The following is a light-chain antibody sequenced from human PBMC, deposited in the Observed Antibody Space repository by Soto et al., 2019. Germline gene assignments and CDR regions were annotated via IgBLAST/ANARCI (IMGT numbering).Light chain of an antibody. V-gene: IGKV1-5*01. Sequence: DIQMTQSHSPLSALVGDRVTITCRASQSIDTWLAWYQQRPGKAPKLLVYGASSLASGVPSRFSGGGSGTEFTLTISSLQTDDFATYYCQQYTSYPYTFGQGTKLEIK. J-gene: IGKJ2*01. CDR1: QSIDTW. CDR2: GAS. CDR3: QQYTSYPYT.